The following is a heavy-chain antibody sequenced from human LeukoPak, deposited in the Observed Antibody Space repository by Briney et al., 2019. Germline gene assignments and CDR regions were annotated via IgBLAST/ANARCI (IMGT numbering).Heavy chain of an antibody. J-gene: IGHJ1*01. CDR1: GDSISNKIYY. V-gene: IGHV4-39*01. CDR3: ARHAVVDAYPRYFQH. D-gene: IGHD5-12*01. CDR2: LSSGGSV. Sequence: SETLSLTCTASGDSISNKIYYWGWVRQPPGRGLEWIGSLSSGGSVYYTPSLKSRVTVSIDASKNQFSLRLTSVVAADTAVYYCARHAVVDAYPRYFQHWGQGTLITVSS.